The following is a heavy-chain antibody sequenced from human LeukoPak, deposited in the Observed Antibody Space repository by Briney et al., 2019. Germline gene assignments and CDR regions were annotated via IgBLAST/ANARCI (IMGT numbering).Heavy chain of an antibody. Sequence: GASVKVSCKASGYTFTSYYMHWVRQAPGQGLEWMGWISAYNGNTNYAQKLQGRVTMTTDTSTSTAYMELRSLRSDDTAVYYCARDRFLGYCSGGSCYRDVDYWGQGTLVTVSS. CDR1: GYTFTSYY. CDR3: ARDRFLGYCSGGSCYRDVDY. D-gene: IGHD2-15*01. CDR2: ISAYNGNT. V-gene: IGHV1-18*04. J-gene: IGHJ4*02.